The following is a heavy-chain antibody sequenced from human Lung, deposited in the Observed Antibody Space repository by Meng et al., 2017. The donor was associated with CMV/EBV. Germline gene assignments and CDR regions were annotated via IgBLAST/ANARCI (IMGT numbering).Heavy chain of an antibody. CDR2: ISTSSTSA. Sequence: GGSXRLXCTVSKFIFSKYAMNGVRQAPGKGLEWVSLISTSSTSAYYADSVKGRFTISRDDSKSTLYLQMNSLRVEDTAVYYCIKDFDSTGWYDEDFWGQGNXVTVSS. CDR3: IKDFDSTGWYDEDF. V-gene: IGHV3-23*05. CDR1: KFIFSKYA. D-gene: IGHD6-19*01. J-gene: IGHJ4*02.